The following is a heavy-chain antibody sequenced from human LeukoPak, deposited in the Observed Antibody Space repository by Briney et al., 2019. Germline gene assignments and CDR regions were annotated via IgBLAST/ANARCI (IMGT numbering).Heavy chain of an antibody. J-gene: IGHJ4*02. CDR2: ISYDGNLK. Sequence: PGRSLRLSCAASGFTFSSYAMHWVRQAPGKGLEWVAVISYDGNLKYYADSVRGRFTISRDNSKNTLYVQMNSLRAEDTAVYYCARGFGYFDYWGQGTLVTVSS. D-gene: IGHD3-10*01. CDR1: GFTFSSYA. CDR3: ARGFGYFDY. V-gene: IGHV3-30*04.